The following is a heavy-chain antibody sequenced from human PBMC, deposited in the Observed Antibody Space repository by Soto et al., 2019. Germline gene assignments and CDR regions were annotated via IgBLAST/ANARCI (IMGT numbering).Heavy chain of an antibody. D-gene: IGHD3-9*01. J-gene: IGHJ6*03. Sequence: ASVKVSCKASGNTFTGYDINWVRQATGQGLERMGWMNPNSGNTGYAQKFQGRVTMTRNTSISTAYMELSSLRSEDTAVYYCARETHTLNFDIVTGYHHFMDVWGKGTTVTVSS. V-gene: IGHV1-8*01. CDR2: MNPNSGNT. CDR1: GNTFTGYD. CDR3: ARETHTLNFDIVTGYHHFMDV.